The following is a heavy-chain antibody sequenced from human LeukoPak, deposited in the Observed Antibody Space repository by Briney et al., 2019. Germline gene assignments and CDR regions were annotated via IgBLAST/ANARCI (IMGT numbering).Heavy chain of an antibody. CDR3: ARTLDIVVVPAAPRPYYFDY. V-gene: IGHV4-34*01. Sequence: PSETLSLTCAVYGGSFSGYYWSWIRQPPGKGLEWIGEINHSGSTNYNPPLKSRVTISVDTSKNQFSLKLSSVTAADTAVYYCARTLDIVVVPAAPRPYYFDYWGQGTLVTVSS. D-gene: IGHD2-2*01. CDR1: GGSFSGYY. CDR2: INHSGST. J-gene: IGHJ4*02.